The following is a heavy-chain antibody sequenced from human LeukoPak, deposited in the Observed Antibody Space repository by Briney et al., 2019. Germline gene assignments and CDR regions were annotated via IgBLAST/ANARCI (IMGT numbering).Heavy chain of an antibody. V-gene: IGHV3-23*01. CDR3: AKRGYDSGGYYGYFDY. J-gene: IGHJ4*02. CDR1: GFTFGTYA. Sequence: PGGSLRLSCAASGFTFGTYAMAWVRQATGKGLEWVSVISGSGSSTYYADSVKGRFTISRDNSKNTLYPQMNSLRAEDTAAYYCAKRGYDSGGYYGYFDYWGQGILVTVSS. D-gene: IGHD3-22*01. CDR2: ISGSGSST.